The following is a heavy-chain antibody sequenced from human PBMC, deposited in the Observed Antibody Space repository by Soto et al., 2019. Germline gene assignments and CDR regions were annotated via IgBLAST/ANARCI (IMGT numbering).Heavy chain of an antibody. CDR3: ARDIYPDDDIVATNYYGMDV. V-gene: IGHV3-33*01. CDR2: IWYDGSNK. Sequence: HPGGSLRLSCAASGFTFSSYGMHWVRQAPGKGLEWVAVIWYDGSNKYYADSVKGRFTISRDNAKNTLYLQMNSLRAEDTAVYYCARDIYPDDDIVATNYYGMDVWGQGTTVTVSS. J-gene: IGHJ6*02. D-gene: IGHD5-12*01. CDR1: GFTFSSYG.